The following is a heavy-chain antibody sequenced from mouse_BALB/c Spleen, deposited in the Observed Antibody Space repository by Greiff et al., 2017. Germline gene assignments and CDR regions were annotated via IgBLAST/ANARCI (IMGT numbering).Heavy chain of an antibody. J-gene: IGHJ4*01. Sequence: EVNVVESGGGLVQPGGSLRLSCATSGFTFTDYYMSWVRQPPGKALEWLGFIRNKANGYTTEYSASVKGRFTISRDNSQSILYLQMNTLRAEDSATYYCARGGWNAMDYWGQGTSVTVSS. V-gene: IGHV7-3*02. CDR2: IRNKANGYTT. CDR1: GFTFTDYY. D-gene: IGHD2-3*01. CDR3: ARGGWNAMDY.